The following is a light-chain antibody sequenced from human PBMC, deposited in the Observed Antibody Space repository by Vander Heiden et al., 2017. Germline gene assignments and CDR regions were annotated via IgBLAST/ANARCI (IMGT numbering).Light chain of an antibody. CDR2: DFI. V-gene: IGLV2-11*01. J-gene: IGLJ2*01. Sequence: QSALTKPRAVSGSPGHSVTISCTGTSGDVGGYNYVSWYQQHPCKAPNLMMYDFIKRPSGVPDRFSGSKSGNTASLTISGLQAEDEADYYCCSYAGSYTFVIFGGGTKLTVL. CDR3: CSYAGSYTFVI. CDR1: SGDVGGYNY.